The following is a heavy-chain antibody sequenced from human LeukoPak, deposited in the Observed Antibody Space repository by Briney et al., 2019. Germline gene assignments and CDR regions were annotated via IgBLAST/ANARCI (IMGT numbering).Heavy chain of an antibody. CDR1: GGTFSSYA. J-gene: IGHJ4*02. Sequence: SVKVSCKASGGTFSSYAISWVRQAPGQGLEWMGGIIPIFGTANYAQKFQGRVTITADESTSTAYMELSSLRSEDTAVYYCAARYCSGGSCYFLPPTFFDYWGQGTLVTVSS. D-gene: IGHD2-15*01. CDR3: AARYCSGGSCYFLPPTFFDY. CDR2: IIPIFGTA. V-gene: IGHV1-69*13.